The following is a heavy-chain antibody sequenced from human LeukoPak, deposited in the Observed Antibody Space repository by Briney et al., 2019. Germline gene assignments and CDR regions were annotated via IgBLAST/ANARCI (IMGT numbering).Heavy chain of an antibody. CDR2: MYHRGST. J-gene: IGHJ4*02. V-gene: IGHV4-59*01. D-gene: IGHD3-10*02. CDR3: ARMFLYTNYVFEY. CDR1: GGSISSSY. Sequence: PSETLSLTCTVSGGSISSSYWSWIRQPPGKGLEWIGYMYHRGSTNYNPSLKSRVTISIDTSKNQFSLKLSSVTAADTAVYYCARMFLYTNYVFEYWGQATLVTVSS.